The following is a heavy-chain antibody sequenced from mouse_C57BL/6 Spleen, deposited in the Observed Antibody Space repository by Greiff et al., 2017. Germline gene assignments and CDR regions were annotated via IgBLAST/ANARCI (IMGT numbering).Heavy chain of an antibody. D-gene: IGHD1-1*02. J-gene: IGHJ4*01. Sequence: VQLQQSGPELVKPGASVKISCKASGYTFTDYYMNWVKQSHGQSLEWIGDINPNNGGTSYNQKFKGKATLTVDKSSSTAYMERRSLTSEDSAVYYCARSGGWLVAMGDWGQGSSVTVAA. CDR3: ARSGGWLVAMGD. V-gene: IGHV1-26*01. CDR1: GYTFTDYY. CDR2: INPNNGGT.